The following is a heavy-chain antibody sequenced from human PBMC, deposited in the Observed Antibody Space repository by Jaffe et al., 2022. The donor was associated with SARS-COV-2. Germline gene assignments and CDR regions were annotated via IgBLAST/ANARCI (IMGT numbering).Heavy chain of an antibody. D-gene: IGHD6-13*01. Sequence: QVQLQESGPGLVKPSETLSLTCTVSGGSISSYYWSWIRQPPGKGLEWIGYIYYSGSTNYNPSLKSRVTISVDTSKNQFSLKLSSVTAADTAVYYCASSYSSSWSTVFDYWGQGTLVTVSS. CDR1: GGSISSYY. CDR3: ASSYSSSWSTVFDY. J-gene: IGHJ4*02. V-gene: IGHV4-59*08. CDR2: IYYSGST.